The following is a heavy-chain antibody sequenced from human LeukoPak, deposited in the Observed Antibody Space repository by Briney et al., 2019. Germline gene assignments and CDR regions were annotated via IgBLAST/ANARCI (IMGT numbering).Heavy chain of an antibody. Sequence: GASVKVSCKASGGTFSSYAISWARQAPGQGLEWMGRIIPILGIANYAQKFQGRVTITADKSTSTAYMELSSLRSEDTAVYYCASLLYCSGGSCYETEDYWGQGTLVTVSS. CDR2: IIPILGIA. CDR3: ASLLYCSGGSCYETEDY. V-gene: IGHV1-69*04. D-gene: IGHD2-15*01. J-gene: IGHJ4*02. CDR1: GGTFSSYA.